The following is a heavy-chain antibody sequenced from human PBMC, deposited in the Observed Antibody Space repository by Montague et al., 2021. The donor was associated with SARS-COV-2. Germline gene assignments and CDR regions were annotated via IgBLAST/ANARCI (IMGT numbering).Heavy chain of an antibody. D-gene: IGHD3-16*02. Sequence: SETLSLTCTVSGGSISSSSYYWGWIRQPPGKGLEWIGSIYYSGSTYYNPSLKSRVTISVDTSKNQFSLKLSSATAADTAVYYCARLGFVELWLNLGWFDPWGQGTLVTVSS. CDR2: IYYSGST. J-gene: IGHJ5*02. V-gene: IGHV4-39*01. CDR3: ARLGFVELWLNLGWFDP. CDR1: GGSISSSSYY.